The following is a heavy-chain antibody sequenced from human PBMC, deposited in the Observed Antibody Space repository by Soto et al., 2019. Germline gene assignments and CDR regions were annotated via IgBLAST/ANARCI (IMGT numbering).Heavy chain of an antibody. CDR3: ARAWRGSYLDD. CDR2: INHSGST. V-gene: IGHV4-34*01. D-gene: IGHD1-26*01. Sequence: SETLSLTCAVYGGSFSGYYWSWIRQPPGKGLEWIGEINHSGSTNYNPSLKSRVTISVDTSKNQFSLKLSSVTAADTAVYYCARAWRGSYLDDWGQGTLVTVSS. CDR1: GGSFSGYY. J-gene: IGHJ4*02.